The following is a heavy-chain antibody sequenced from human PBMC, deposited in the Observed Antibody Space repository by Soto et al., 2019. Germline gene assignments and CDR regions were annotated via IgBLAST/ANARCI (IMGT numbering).Heavy chain of an antibody. CDR1: GVSLSDYS. V-gene: IGHV4-34*02. D-gene: IGHD5-12*01. J-gene: IGHJ4*02. CDR3: ARGGGNSGYFFDY. CDR2: INHGRST. Sequence: QVQLRQWGAGLLKPSETLSLRCAVYGVSLSDYSWSWIRQSPEKGLEWIGEINHGRSTKYNPSLKSRVTISVDTSKNQVSLILTSATTADTAVYRCARGGGNSGYFFDYWGRGTLVTVSS.